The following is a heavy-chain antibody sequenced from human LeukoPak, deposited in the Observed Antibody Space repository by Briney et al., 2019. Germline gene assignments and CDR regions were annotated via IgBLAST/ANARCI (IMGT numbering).Heavy chain of an antibody. CDR2: ISSSSSYI. J-gene: IGHJ4*02. V-gene: IGHV3-21*01. Sequence: GGSLRLSCAASGFTFDDYDLSWVRQAPGKGLEWVSSISSSSSYIYYADSVKGRFTISRDNAKNSLYLQMNSLRAEDTAVYYCARDARDSSSWHFGTASAPIDYWGQGTLVTVSS. CDR1: GFTFDDYD. D-gene: IGHD6-13*01. CDR3: ARDARDSSSWHFGTASAPIDY.